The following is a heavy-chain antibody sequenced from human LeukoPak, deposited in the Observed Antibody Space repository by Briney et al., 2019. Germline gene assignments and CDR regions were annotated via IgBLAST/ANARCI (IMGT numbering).Heavy chain of an antibody. V-gene: IGHV3-15*01. CDR2: IKSKADGGTT. J-gene: IGHJ6*03. CDR1: GITFSNAC. CDR3: STVEVYDVWSGYGTYKYYYYMDV. Sequence: GGSLRLSCAASGITFSNACMSWVRQAPGKGLEWVGHIKSKADGGTTDYAAPVKGRFTISRDDSKNTLYLQMNSLKTEDTVVYYCSTVEVYDVWSGYGTYKYYYYMDVWGKGTTVIVSS. D-gene: IGHD3-3*01.